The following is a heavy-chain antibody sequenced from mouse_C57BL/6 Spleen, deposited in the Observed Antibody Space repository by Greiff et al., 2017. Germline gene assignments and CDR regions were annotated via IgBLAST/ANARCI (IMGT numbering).Heavy chain of an antibody. CDR1: GYTFTSYW. Sequence: VQLQQPGAELVMPGASVKLSCKASGYTFTSYWMHWVKQRPGQGLEWIGEIDPSDSYTNYNQKFKGKSTLTVAQASSTAYMQLSSLTSEDSAVYYCARRSNDAMDYWGQGTSVTVSS. V-gene: IGHV1-69*01. CDR2: IDPSDSYT. CDR3: ARRSNDAMDY. J-gene: IGHJ4*01. D-gene: IGHD2-5*01.